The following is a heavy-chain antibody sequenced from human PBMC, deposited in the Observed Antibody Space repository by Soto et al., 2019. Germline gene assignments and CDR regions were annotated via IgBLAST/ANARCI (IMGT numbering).Heavy chain of an antibody. CDR1: GFTFSTHT. CDR3: VKEVEGFDY. D-gene: IGHD1-1*01. Sequence: PGGSLRLSCAASGFTFSTHTMNWVRQAPGKGLEWVSSITSSKDMFYADSVKGRFTISRDNAKNLLYLQMNSLRAEDTAVYYCVKEVEGFDYWGQGTLVTVSS. V-gene: IGHV3-21*01. J-gene: IGHJ4*02. CDR2: ITSSKDM.